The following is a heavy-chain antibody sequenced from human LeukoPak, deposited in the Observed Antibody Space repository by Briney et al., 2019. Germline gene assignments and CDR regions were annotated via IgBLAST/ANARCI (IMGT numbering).Heavy chain of an antibody. J-gene: IGHJ4*02. CDR2: ISSSSSTI. V-gene: IGHV3-48*04. Sequence: QTGGSLRLSCAASGFTFSSYSMNWVRQAPGKGLEWVSYISSSSSTIYYADSVKGRFTISRDNAKNSLYLQMNSLRAEDTAVYYCAREYYDYVWGSYRQYYFDYWGQGTLVTVSS. CDR3: AREYYDYVWGSYRQYYFDY. CDR1: GFTFSSYS. D-gene: IGHD3-16*02.